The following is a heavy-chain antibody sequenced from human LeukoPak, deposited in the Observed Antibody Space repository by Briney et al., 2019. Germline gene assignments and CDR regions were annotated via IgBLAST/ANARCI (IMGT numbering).Heavy chain of an antibody. D-gene: IGHD3-9*01. V-gene: IGHV1-2*06. CDR3: ARAGYDFLTLAPDPANDY. J-gene: IGHJ4*02. CDR1: GYTFIGYY. CDR2: INPNTGGT. Sequence: ASVKVSCKASGYTFIGYYIHWIRQAPGQGLEWMGRINPNTGGTNYAQNFQGRVTMTRDTSISTAYMDLSSLRSDDTAVYYCARAGYDFLTLAPDPANDYWGQGTLVTVSS.